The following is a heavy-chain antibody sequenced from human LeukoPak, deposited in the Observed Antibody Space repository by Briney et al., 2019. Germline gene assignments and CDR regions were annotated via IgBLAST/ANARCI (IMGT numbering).Heavy chain of an antibody. V-gene: IGHV1-18*01. J-gene: IGHJ5*02. Sequence: GASVKVSCKASGYTFTSYGISWVRQAPGQGLEWMGWISAYNGNTNYAQKLQGRVTMTTDTSTSTAYMELRSLRSDDTAVYYCARALDIVVVPADPSQNNWFDPWGQGTLVTVSS. CDR1: GYTFTSYG. CDR2: ISAYNGNT. CDR3: ARALDIVVVPADPSQNNWFDP. D-gene: IGHD2-2*03.